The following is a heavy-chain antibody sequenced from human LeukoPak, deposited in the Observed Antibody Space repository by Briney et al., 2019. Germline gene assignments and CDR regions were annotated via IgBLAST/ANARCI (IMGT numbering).Heavy chain of an antibody. CDR2: ISSSGSTI. J-gene: IGHJ6*03. V-gene: IGHV3-48*03. Sequence: PGGSLRLSCAASGFTFSSYEMNWVRQAPGKGLEWVSYISSSGSTIYYADSVKGRFTISRDNAKNSLYLQMNSLRAEDTAVYYCARILTGYSGYYYYYYMDVWGKGTTVTISS. CDR3: ARILTGYSGYYYYYYMDV. CDR1: GFTFSSYE. D-gene: IGHD3-9*01.